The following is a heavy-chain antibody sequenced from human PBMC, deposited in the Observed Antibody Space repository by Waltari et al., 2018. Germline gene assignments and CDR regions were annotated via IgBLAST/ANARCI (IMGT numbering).Heavy chain of an antibody. Sequence: EVQLVESGGGLVKSGGSLSQSCAASGVTFCLYTMNWLRQAPGKGLEWVSSISATSGHIYYADSLEGRFTISRDNAKNSLHLQIDSLRAEDTAVYYCAREAVVGATPDFDYWGQGTLVTVSS. CDR3: AREAVVGATPDFDY. CDR2: ISATSGHI. D-gene: IGHD1-26*01. J-gene: IGHJ4*02. V-gene: IGHV3-21*02. CDR1: GVTFCLYT.